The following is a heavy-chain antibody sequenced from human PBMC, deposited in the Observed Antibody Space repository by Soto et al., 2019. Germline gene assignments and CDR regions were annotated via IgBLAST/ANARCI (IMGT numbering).Heavy chain of an antibody. CDR3: AIGQGGTNY. CDR2: INQSGVT. V-gene: IGHV4-34*02. Sequence: QVHVQQWGAGLLKPSETLSLTCAVSGESFNPYFWSCIRQPPGKGLEWIAEINQSGVTYYNPSLKSRVAISLDTSKNQLSLKLNSVTAAETAVYYCAIGQGGTNYWGQGTLVTVSS. J-gene: IGHJ4*02. CDR1: GESFNPYF. D-gene: IGHD3-16*01.